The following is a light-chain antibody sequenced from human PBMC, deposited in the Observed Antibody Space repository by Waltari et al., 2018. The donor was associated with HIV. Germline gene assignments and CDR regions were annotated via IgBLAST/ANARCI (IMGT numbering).Light chain of an antibody. CDR1: PANIGSTY. CDR3: ASWDRSLNGGV. Sequence: QSLLTQPPSVSAAPGQKVTISCSGGPANIGSTYVSWYQHLPGTAPRLLIYEDDKVSSDIPNRFSGSKAGTSATLTITGLQTGDEGDYYCASWDRSLNGGVFGGGTKLTVL. CDR2: EDD. V-gene: IGLV1-51*02. J-gene: IGLJ3*02.